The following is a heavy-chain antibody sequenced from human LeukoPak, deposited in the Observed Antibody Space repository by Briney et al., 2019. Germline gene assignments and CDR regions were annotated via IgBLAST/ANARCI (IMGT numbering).Heavy chain of an antibody. J-gene: IGHJ4*02. D-gene: IGHD3-22*01. V-gene: IGHV4-30-4*01. CDR3: ARAVGNYYDSSGPYYFDY. CDR1: GGSISSGDYY. CDR2: IYYSGST. Sequence: PSETLSLTCTVSGGSISSGDYYWSWIRQPPGKGLEWIGYIYYSGSTYYNPSLKSRVTISVDTSKNQFSLKLSSVTAADTAVYYCARAVGNYYDSSGPYYFDYWGQGTLVTVSS.